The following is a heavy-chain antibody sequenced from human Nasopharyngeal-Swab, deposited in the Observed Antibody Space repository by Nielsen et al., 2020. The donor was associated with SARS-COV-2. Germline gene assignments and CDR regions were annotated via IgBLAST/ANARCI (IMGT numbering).Heavy chain of an antibody. D-gene: IGHD3-10*01. CDR1: GFTFSGYA. CDR3: AKGRYYYGSGSYYFDY. V-gene: IGHV3-23*01. Sequence: GVLKISCAASGFTFSGYAMSWVRQAPGKGLEWVSAISGSGGSTYYADSVKGRFTISRDNSKNTLYLQMNSLRAEDTAVYYCAKGRYYYGSGSYYFDYWGQGTLVTVSS. CDR2: ISGSGGST. J-gene: IGHJ4*02.